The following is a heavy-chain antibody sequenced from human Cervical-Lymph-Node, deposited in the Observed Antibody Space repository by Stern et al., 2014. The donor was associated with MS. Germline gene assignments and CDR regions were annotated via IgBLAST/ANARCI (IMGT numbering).Heavy chain of an antibody. D-gene: IGHD3-3*01. CDR2: IYTSGST. V-gene: IGHV4-61*02. Sequence: QVQLVESGPGLVKPSQTLSLTCTVSGGSISSGSYYWSWIRQPAGKGLEWIGRIYTSGSTNYNPPLKSRVTISVDTSKHQFSLKLSFGTAADTAVYYCAREWSWFDPWGQGTLVTVSS. J-gene: IGHJ5*02. CDR3: AREWSWFDP. CDR1: GGSISSGSYY.